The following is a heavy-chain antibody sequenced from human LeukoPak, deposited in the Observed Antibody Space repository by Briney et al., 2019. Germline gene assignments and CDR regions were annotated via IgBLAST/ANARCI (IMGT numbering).Heavy chain of an antibody. CDR2: INAGNGNT. Sequence: ASVKVSCKASGYTFTHHGISWVRQAPGQGLEWMGWINAGNGNTKYSQKFQGRVTITRDTFASTAYMELSSLRSEDTAVYYCATTNKPLIVAYYYYGMDVWGQGTTVTVSS. V-gene: IGHV1-3*01. J-gene: IGHJ6*02. CDR1: GYTFTHHG. D-gene: IGHD5-24*01. CDR3: ATTNKPLIVAYYYYGMDV.